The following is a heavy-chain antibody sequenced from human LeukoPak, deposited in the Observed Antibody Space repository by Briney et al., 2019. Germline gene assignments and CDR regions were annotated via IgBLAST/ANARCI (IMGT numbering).Heavy chain of an antibody. D-gene: IGHD6-13*01. CDR3: ARYSSSCYDY. CDR1: GFTFSSYA. Sequence: GGSLRLSCAASGFTFSSYAMHWVRQAPGKGLEWVAVISYDGSNKYYAGSVKGRFTISRDNSKNTLYLQMNSLRAEDTAVYYCARYSSSCYDYWGQGTLVTVSS. CDR2: ISYDGSNK. J-gene: IGHJ4*02. V-gene: IGHV3-30-3*01.